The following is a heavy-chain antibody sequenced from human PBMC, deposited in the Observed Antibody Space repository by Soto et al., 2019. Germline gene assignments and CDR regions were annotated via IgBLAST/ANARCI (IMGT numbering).Heavy chain of an antibody. V-gene: IGHV3-15*01. D-gene: IGHD4-17*01. CDR2: IKSRTDGGAT. CDR1: GFTFTDAW. Sequence: EVQLVESGGGLVEPGGSLRLSCEASGFTFTDAWMRWVRQAPGKGLEWVGRIKSRTDGGATEYAAPVEGRFTISRDDSKNTLYLQMNSLKTEAAAVYYCYTGLRWPSTDDYWGQGTLVTVSS. CDR3: YTGLRWPSTDDY. J-gene: IGHJ4*02.